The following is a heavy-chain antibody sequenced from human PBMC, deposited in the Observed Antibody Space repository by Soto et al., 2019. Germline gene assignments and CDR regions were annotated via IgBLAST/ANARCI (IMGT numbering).Heavy chain of an antibody. V-gene: IGHV2-5*01. D-gene: IGHD3-22*01. CDR3: AHRRYYYDSSGYLFDY. Sequence: SGPTLVNPTQTLTLTCTFSGFSLSTSGVGVGWIRQPPGKALEWLALIYWNDDKRYSPSLKSRLTITKDTSKNQVVLTMTNMDPVDTATYYCAHRRYYYDSSGYLFDYWSQGTLVTVS. CDR1: GFSLSTSGVG. CDR2: IYWNDDK. J-gene: IGHJ4*02.